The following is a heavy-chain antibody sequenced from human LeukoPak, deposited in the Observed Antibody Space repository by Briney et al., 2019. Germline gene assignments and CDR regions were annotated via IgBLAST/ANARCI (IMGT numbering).Heavy chain of an antibody. J-gene: IGHJ5*02. CDR2: IYYSGST. V-gene: IGHV4-39*01. CDR3: ARLSRVLRYFDA. Sequence: ASETLSLTCTVSGGSISSSSYYWGWIRQPPGKGLEWIGSIYYSGSTYYNPSLKSRVTISVDTSKNQFSLKLSSVTAADTAVYYWARLSRVLRYFDAWGQGTLVTVPS. CDR1: GGSISSSSYY. D-gene: IGHD3-9*01.